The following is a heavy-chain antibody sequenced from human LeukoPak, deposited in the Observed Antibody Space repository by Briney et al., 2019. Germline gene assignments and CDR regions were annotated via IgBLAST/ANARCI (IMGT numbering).Heavy chain of an antibody. CDR1: EFPFSKAW. D-gene: IGHD6-19*01. J-gene: IGHJ4*02. V-gene: IGHV3-69-1*01. CDR3: ARGKQWLVRGCFDY. CDR2: ISSSSYI. Sequence: PGGSLRLSCAVTEFPFSKAWMSWVRQAPGKGLEWVSSISSSSYIYYADSVKGRFTISRDNAKNSLYLQMNSLRAEDTAVYYCARGKQWLVRGCFDYWGQGTLVTVSS.